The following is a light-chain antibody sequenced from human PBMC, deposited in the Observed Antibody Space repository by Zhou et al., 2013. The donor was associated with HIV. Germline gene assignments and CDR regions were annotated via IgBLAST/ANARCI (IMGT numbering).Light chain of an antibody. CDR3: QQYNSYPYT. Sequence: DIQMTQSPSSLSASVGDRVTITCRASQDIISDLNWYQRKPGKAPMLLIYDASSLQSGVPSRFSGSGSGTDFTLTISSLQPEDFATYYCQQYNSYPYTFGQGTKLEIK. J-gene: IGKJ2*01. V-gene: IGKV1-39*01. CDR1: QDIISD. CDR2: DAS.